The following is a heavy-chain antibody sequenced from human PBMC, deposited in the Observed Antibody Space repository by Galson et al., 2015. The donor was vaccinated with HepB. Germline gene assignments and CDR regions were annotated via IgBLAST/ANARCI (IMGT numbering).Heavy chain of an antibody. D-gene: IGHD6-6*01. Sequence: TLSLTCTVSGGAISSGGYYWSWIRQHPGKGPEWIAFIFYTGNSYYNPSLKSRVTISVDTSKNQFSLKLNSVTAADTAVYYCARDPSSNSNGMDVWGQGTMVTVSS. CDR1: GGAISSGGYY. CDR2: IFYTGNS. V-gene: IGHV4-31*03. CDR3: ARDPSSNSNGMDV. J-gene: IGHJ6*02.